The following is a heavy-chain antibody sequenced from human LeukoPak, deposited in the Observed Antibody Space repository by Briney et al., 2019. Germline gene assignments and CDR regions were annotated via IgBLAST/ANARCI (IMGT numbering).Heavy chain of an antibody. D-gene: IGHD5-12*01. CDR3: ARDGYSGSDAL. CDR1: GGSISTYY. J-gene: IGHJ4*02. V-gene: IGHV4-59*01. CDR2: IYHSGST. Sequence: PSETLSLTCTVSGGSISTYYWSWIRQPPGKGLEWIGYIYHSGSTNYNPSHKSRVTISVDTSQNQFSLNLSSVTAADTAIYYCARDGYSGSDALWGQGTLVTVSS.